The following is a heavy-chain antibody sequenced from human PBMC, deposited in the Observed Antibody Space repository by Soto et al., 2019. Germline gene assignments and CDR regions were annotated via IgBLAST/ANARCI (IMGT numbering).Heavy chain of an antibody. D-gene: IGHD3-16*01. CDR3: AREIKTIRPRMTTLSYYYMDV. CDR1: GGSFSGYY. CDR2: INHSGST. J-gene: IGHJ6*03. Sequence: QVQLQQWGAGLLKPSETLSLTCAVYGGSFSGYYWSWIRQPPGKGLEWIGEINHSGSTNYNPSLKSRVTISVDTSKNQFSLKLSAVTAADTAVYYCAREIKTIRPRMTTLSYYYMDVWGKGPTVTVSS. V-gene: IGHV4-34*01.